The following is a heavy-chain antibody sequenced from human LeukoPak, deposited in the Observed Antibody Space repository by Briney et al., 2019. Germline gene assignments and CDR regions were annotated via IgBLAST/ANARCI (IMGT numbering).Heavy chain of an antibody. CDR1: GFTFNSYA. V-gene: IGHV3-30*04. CDR2: ISFDGRNK. J-gene: IGHJ5*02. Sequence: GRSLRLSCAVSGFTFNSYAMHWVRQAPGKGLEWVALISFDGRNKYFADSVKGRFTISRDNSKNTLYLQMNSLRAEDTGVYYCAREKRDGSNWFDPWGQGTLVTVSS. D-gene: IGHD5-24*01. CDR3: AREKRDGSNWFDP.